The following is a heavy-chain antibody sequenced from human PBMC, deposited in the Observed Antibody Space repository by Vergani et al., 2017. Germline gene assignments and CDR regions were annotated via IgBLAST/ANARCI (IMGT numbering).Heavy chain of an antibody. D-gene: IGHD6-19*01. Sequence: QVQLQESGPGLVKPSETLSLTCTVSGGSISSYYWSWIRQPPGKGLEWIGYIYYSGRTNYNPSLKSRVTISVDTSKNQFSLKLSSVTAADTAVYYCARGTRRGYSSGYYYWGQGTLVTVSS. CDR1: GGSISSYY. V-gene: IGHV4-59*12. CDR3: ARGTRRGYSSGYYY. J-gene: IGHJ4*02. CDR2: IYYSGRT.